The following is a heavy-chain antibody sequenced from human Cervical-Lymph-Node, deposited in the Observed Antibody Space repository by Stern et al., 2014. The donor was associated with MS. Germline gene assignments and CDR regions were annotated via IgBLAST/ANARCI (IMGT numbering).Heavy chain of an antibody. D-gene: IGHD2-21*02. Sequence: VQLVQSGAEVKKPGASVKVSCKVSGDTLSEISMHWVRQAPGKGIEWMGGFDPQHGETLYAQKFQGRVTMAEDRSTDTAYMELSSLRSEDTAMYYCATHRGRVTYYYGMDVWGQGTTVTVSS. CDR3: ATHRGRVTYYYGMDV. V-gene: IGHV1-24*01. J-gene: IGHJ6*02. CDR2: FDPQHGET. CDR1: GDTLSEIS.